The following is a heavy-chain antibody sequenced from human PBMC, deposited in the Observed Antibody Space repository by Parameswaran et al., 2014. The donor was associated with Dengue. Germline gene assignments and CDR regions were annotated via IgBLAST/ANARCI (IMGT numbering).Heavy chain of an antibody. V-gene: IGHV3-21*01. CDR2: ISSSSSYI. Sequence: VRQAPGKGLEWVSSISSSSSYIYYADSVKGRFTISRDNAKNSLYLQMNSLRAEDTAVYYCARDSIVVVITYYYYGMDVWGQGTTVTVSS. D-gene: IGHD3-22*01. CDR3: ARDSIVVVITYYYYGMDV. J-gene: IGHJ6*02.